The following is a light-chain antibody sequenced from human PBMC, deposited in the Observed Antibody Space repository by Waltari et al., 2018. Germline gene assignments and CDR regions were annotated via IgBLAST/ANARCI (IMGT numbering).Light chain of an antibody. CDR2: GQN. V-gene: IGLV3-19*01. Sequence: SSELTQDPAVSVALGQTARITCQGDSLRGHYASWYQQKPGQAPILVIYGQNHRTSGIPDRFSGSSSGDTTSLTITGTQAEDEADYYCKSRNNDRGVFGGGTKLTVL. CDR1: SLRGHY. CDR3: KSRNNDRGV. J-gene: IGLJ3*02.